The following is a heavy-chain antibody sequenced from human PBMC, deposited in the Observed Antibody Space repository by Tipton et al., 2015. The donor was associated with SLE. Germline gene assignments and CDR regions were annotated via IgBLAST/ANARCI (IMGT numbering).Heavy chain of an antibody. CDR3: ARVVRALLRGMDV. D-gene: IGHD2-21*01. Sequence: TLSLTCAVYGGSFSGYYWSWIRQPPGKGLEWIGEINHSGSTNYNPSLKSRVTISVDTSKNQFSLKLSSVTAADTAVYYCARVVRALLRGMDVWGQGTTVTVSS. V-gene: IGHV4-34*01. CDR2: INHSGST. CDR1: GGSFSGYY. J-gene: IGHJ6*02.